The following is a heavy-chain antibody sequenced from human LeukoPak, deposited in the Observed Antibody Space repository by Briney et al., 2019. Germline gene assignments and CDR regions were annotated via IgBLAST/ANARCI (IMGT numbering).Heavy chain of an antibody. CDR1: GGSFSGYY. J-gene: IGHJ5*02. V-gene: IGHV4-34*01. CDR3: ARQPFDP. Sequence: KPSETLSLTCAVYGGSFSGYYWSWIRQPPGKGLEWIGEINHSGSTNYNPSLKSRVTISADTSKSQFSLKLSSVTAADTAVYYCARQPFDPWGQGTLVTVSS. CDR2: INHSGST.